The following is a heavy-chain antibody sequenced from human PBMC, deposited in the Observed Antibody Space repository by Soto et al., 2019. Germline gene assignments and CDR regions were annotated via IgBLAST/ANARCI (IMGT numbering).Heavy chain of an antibody. CDR1: GYSFTSYW. Sequence: GESLKISCKGSGYSFTSYWISWVRQMPGKGLEWMGRIDPSDSYTNYSPSFQGHVTISADESISTAYLQWSSLKASDTAMYYCARYCSGGSCYYYYGMDVWGQGTTVTVSS. J-gene: IGHJ6*02. D-gene: IGHD2-15*01. CDR2: IDPSDSYT. CDR3: ARYCSGGSCYYYYGMDV. V-gene: IGHV5-10-1*01.